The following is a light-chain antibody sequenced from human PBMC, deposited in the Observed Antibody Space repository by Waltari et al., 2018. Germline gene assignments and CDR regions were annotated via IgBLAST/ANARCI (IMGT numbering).Light chain of an antibody. CDR1: QSVNDN. CDR2: AAS. V-gene: IGKV3-15*01. Sequence: IVMPQSPATLSVSPGERATPSCRASQSVNDNLAWYQQKPGQAPRLLIYAASTRATGIPARFSGSGSGTEFTLTISSLQSEDFAVYYCQQYNNWPPWTFGQGTTVEIK. CDR3: QQYNNWPPWT. J-gene: IGKJ1*01.